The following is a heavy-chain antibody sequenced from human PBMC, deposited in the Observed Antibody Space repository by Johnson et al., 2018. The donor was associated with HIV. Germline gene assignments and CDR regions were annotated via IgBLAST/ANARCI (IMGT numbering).Heavy chain of an antibody. J-gene: IGHJ3*02. D-gene: IGHD6-25*01. V-gene: IGHV3-64*01. CDR2: ISSNGGNT. Sequence: EVLLLESGGGLVQPGGSMRLSCAASGFSFSSTWMTWVRQAPGKGLEYVSGISSNGGNTYYANSVKGRFTISRDNSKNTLYLQMGSLRAEDMAVYYCARKKVAATGAFDMWGQGTMVTVSS. CDR3: ARKKVAATGAFDM. CDR1: GFSFSSTW.